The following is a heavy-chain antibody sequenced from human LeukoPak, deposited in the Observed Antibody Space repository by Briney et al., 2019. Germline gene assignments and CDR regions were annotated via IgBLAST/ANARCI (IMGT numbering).Heavy chain of an antibody. CDR1: GGSISSSNW. D-gene: IGHD1-26*01. CDR3: ARDRVGATNYFDY. Sequence: SETLSLTCGVSGGSISSSNWWSWVRQPPGKGLEWIGEIYHSGSTNYNPSLKSRVTISVDKSKNQFSLMLSSVTAADTAVYYCARDRVGATNYFDYWGQGTLVTVSS. J-gene: IGHJ4*02. CDR2: IYHSGST. V-gene: IGHV4-4*02.